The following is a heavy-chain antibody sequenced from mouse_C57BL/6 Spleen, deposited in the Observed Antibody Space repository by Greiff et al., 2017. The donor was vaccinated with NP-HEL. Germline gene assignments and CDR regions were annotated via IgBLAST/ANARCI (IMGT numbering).Heavy chain of an antibody. J-gene: IGHJ2*01. CDR1: GYAFSSSW. Sequence: QVQLQQSGPELVKPGASVKISCTASGYAFSSSWMNWVKQRPGKGLEWIGRIYPGDGDTNYNGKFKGKATLTADKSSSTAYMQLSSLTSEDSAVYFCARWGLGNYGYWGQGTTLTVSS. CDR2: IYPGDGDT. V-gene: IGHV1-82*01. D-gene: IGHD2-1*01. CDR3: ARWGLGNYGY.